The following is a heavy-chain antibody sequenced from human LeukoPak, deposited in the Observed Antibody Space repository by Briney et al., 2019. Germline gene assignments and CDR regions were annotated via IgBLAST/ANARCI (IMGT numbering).Heavy chain of an antibody. D-gene: IGHD6-6*01. V-gene: IGHV4-59*01. CDR3: ARGGDIAARPSDY. Sequence: SETLSLTCTVSGASITSNYWTWIRQPPGKGLEWIGYIYYSGSTNYNPSLKSRVTISVDTSKNQFSLNLNSVTAADTAVYYCARGGDIAARPSDYWGQGTLVTVSS. CDR2: IYYSGST. J-gene: IGHJ4*02. CDR1: GASITSNY.